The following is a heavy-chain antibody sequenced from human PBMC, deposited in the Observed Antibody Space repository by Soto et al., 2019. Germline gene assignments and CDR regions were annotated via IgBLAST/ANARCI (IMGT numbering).Heavy chain of an antibody. CDR1: GFTFSSYA. CDR3: AKGGGQHIMWGKKNYYYYMDV. V-gene: IGHV3-23*01. Sequence: GGSLRLSCAASGFTFSSYAMSWVRQAPGKGLEWVSAISGSGGSTYYADSVKGRFTISRDNSKNTLYLQMNSLRAEDTAVYYCAKGGGQHIMWGKKNYYYYMDVWGKGTTVTVSS. J-gene: IGHJ6*03. CDR2: ISGSGGST. D-gene: IGHD2-21*01.